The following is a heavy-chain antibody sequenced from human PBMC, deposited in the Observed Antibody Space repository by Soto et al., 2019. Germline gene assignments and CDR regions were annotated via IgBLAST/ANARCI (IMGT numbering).Heavy chain of an antibody. CDR1: GYSFSSYG. V-gene: IGHV1-18*01. CDR3: ARESLRGYYSSGFYC. D-gene: IGHD3-22*01. J-gene: IGHJ4*02. Sequence: QVQLVQSGAELRKPGASVKVSCKASGYSFSSYGINWVRQAPGQGLEWMGWINTYNGNRNYAQKFEDRVTMPTATSTNTVYMELRRLKSDDTGIDYWARESLRGYYSSGFYCSGQGTVVTVSS. CDR2: INTYNGNR.